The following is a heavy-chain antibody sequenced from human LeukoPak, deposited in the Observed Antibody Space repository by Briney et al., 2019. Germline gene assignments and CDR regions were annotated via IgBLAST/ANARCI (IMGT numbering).Heavy chain of an antibody. V-gene: IGHV4-39*01. CDR2: IYFDGNT. CDR1: GGSLGSSSNY. D-gene: IGHD3-3*01. CDR3: AAENGNFWIGYHYFED. J-gene: IGHJ4*02. Sequence: SETLSLTCTVSGGSLGSSSNYWGWIRQAPGKGLEWIGTIYFDGNTFYNPSLKSRVTLSIDMSKSQFSLRLGSVTAADTAIYYCAAENGNFWIGYHYFEDWGQGSLVSVSS.